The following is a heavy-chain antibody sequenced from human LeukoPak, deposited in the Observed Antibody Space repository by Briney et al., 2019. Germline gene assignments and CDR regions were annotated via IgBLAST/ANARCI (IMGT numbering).Heavy chain of an antibody. CDR2: ISYDGSNK. D-gene: IGHD1-26*01. J-gene: IGHJ4*02. Sequence: GGSLRLSCAASGFTFSSYAMHWVRQAPGKGLEWVAGISYDGSNKYYADSVKGRFTISRDNSKNTLYLQMNSLRAEDTAVYYCARDYTVGATLLDYWGQGTLVTVSS. V-gene: IGHV3-30*04. CDR3: ARDYTVGATLLDY. CDR1: GFTFSSYA.